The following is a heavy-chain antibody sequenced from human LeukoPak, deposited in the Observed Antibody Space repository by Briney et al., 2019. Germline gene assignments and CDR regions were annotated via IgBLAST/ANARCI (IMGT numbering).Heavy chain of an antibody. J-gene: IGHJ3*02. D-gene: IGHD3-22*01. CDR1: GGTFSSYA. Sequence: SVKVSCKASGGTFSSYAISWVRQAPGQGLEWMGGIIPIFGTANYAQKFQGRVTITTDESTSTAYMELSSLRSEDTAVYYCAGTYYYDSGGFDAFDIWGQGTMVTVSS. CDR2: IIPIFGTA. CDR3: AGTYYYDSGGFDAFDI. V-gene: IGHV1-69*05.